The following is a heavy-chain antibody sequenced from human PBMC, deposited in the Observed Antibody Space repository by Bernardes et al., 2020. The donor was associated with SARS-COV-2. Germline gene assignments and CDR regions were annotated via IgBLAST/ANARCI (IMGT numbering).Heavy chain of an antibody. Sequence: ASVKVSCKASGYTFTNYDINWVRQAAGQELEWMGWMNPDSANTGYAQKFQGRITMNRNTSISTAYMELSSLRSEDTAVYYCARGPIGVAGTRVFDWFDPWGQGTLVTVSS. CDR2: MNPDSANT. D-gene: IGHD6-19*01. V-gene: IGHV1-8*01. CDR1: GYTFTNYD. CDR3: ARGPIGVAGTRVFDWFDP. J-gene: IGHJ5*02.